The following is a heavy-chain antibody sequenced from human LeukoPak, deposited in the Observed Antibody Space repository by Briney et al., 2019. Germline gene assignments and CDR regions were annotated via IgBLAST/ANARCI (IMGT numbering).Heavy chain of an antibody. V-gene: IGHV4-34*01. D-gene: IGHD2/OR15-2a*01. CDR3: ARGVWYFRSRRHPFDL. CDR1: GGSFSGYY. J-gene: IGHJ3*01. Sequence: SETLSLTCAVYGGSFSGYYWSWIRQPPGKGLEWIGEINHSGSTNYDPSLKSRVTISVDTSKNQFSLKLSSVTAADTAVYYCARGVWYFRSRRHPFDLWGQGTMVTVSS. CDR2: INHSGST.